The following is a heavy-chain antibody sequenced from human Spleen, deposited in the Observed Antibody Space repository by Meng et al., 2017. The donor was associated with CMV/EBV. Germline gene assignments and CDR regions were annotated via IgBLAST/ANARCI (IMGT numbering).Heavy chain of an antibody. Sequence: GESLKISCAASGFTFSNYEMNWDRQAPGKGLEWVSYISSSGSTIYYADSVKGRFTISRDNAKNSLFLQMNSLRAEDTAVYYCARRLQPYYFDYWGQGTLVTVSS. J-gene: IGHJ4*02. V-gene: IGHV3-48*03. CDR3: ARRLQPYYFDY. CDR1: GFTFSNYE. CDR2: ISSSGSTI. D-gene: IGHD4-11*01.